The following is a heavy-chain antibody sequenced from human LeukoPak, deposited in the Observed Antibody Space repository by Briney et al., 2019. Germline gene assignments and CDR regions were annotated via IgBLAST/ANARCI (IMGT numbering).Heavy chain of an antibody. V-gene: IGHV3-7*01. J-gene: IGHJ4*02. CDR2: IKHDGSEK. Sequence: GGSLRLSCAASGFTFSTYWMSWVRQAPGKGLEWVANIKHDGSEKYSVDSLKGRFTISRDNANNSLFLQMNSLRAEDTAVYYCATSWRRFLEYYQYWGQGTLVTDSS. CDR3: ATSWRRFLEYYQY. CDR1: GFTFSTYW. D-gene: IGHD3-3*01.